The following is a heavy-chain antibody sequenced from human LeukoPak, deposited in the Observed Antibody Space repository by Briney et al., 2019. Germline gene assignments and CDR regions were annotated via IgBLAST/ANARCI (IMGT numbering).Heavy chain of an antibody. CDR2: IKQDGSEK. CDR1: GFTFSNYW. CDR3: ASPEWLPDSIDI. Sequence: GGSLRLSCAASGFTFSNYWMTWVRQAPGKGLEWVASIKQDGSEKYYVDSVKGRFTISRDNAKNSLYLQMNSLRAEDTAVYYCASPEWLPDSIDIWGQGTMVTVSS. D-gene: IGHD3-3*01. J-gene: IGHJ3*02. V-gene: IGHV3-7*01.